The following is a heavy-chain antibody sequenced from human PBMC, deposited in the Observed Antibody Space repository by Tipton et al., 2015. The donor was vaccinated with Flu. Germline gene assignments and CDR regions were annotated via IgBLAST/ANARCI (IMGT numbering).Heavy chain of an antibody. CDR2: VYTIRST. Sequence: TLSLTCNVSGVSINSGSYYWTWIRQPAGKGLEWIGHVYTIRSTKYNPSLKSRVTISMDTSKNQFSLRLTSVTAADTALYYCARRDYSNYVSEPKNWFDPWGQGTLVTVSS. CDR3: ARRDYSNYVSEPKNWFDP. J-gene: IGHJ5*02. D-gene: IGHD4-11*01. CDR1: GVSINSGSYY. V-gene: IGHV4-61*09.